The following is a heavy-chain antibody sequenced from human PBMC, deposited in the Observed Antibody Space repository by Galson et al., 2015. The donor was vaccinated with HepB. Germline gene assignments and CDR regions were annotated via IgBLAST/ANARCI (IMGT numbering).Heavy chain of an antibody. D-gene: IGHD2-15*01. CDR3: ARALGVVVVAATPVWFDP. CDR2: ISYDGSNK. V-gene: IGHV3-30*04. J-gene: IGHJ5*02. CDR1: GFTFSSYA. Sequence: SLRLSCAASGFTFSSYAMHWVRQAPGKGLEWVAVISYDGSNKYYADSVKGRFTISRDNSKNTLYLQMNSLRAEDTAVYYCARALGVVVVAATPVWFDPWGQGTLVTVSS.